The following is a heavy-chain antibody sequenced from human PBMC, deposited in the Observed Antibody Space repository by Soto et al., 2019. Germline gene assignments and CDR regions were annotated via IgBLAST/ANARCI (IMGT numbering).Heavy chain of an antibody. J-gene: IGHJ6*02. D-gene: IGHD3-16*01. V-gene: IGHV5-10-1*01. Sequence: ELLRMSFPGAGDIFTNYWINWVRQMRGKGLEWMGSIAPSDSCANYSPSFQDHVPISVDTCISTAYVHWSSLKASDTGMYFCPSEAFQAQGGGLFQAMHVWGQGKTVT. CDR1: GDIFTNYW. CDR2: IAPSDSCA. CDR3: PSEAFQAQGGGLFQAMHV.